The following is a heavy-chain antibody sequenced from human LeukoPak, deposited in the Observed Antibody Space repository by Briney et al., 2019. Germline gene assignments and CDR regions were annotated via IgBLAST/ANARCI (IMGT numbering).Heavy chain of an antibody. CDR3: AREGENNYDSSGYYYNY. D-gene: IGHD3-22*01. V-gene: IGHV1-2*06. Sequence: ASVKVSCKASGYTFTGYYMHWVRQAPGQGLEWMGRINPNSGGTNYAQKFQGRVTMTRDTSISTAYMELSRLRSDDTAVYYCAREGENNYDSSGYYYNYWGQGTLVTVSS. CDR2: INPNSGGT. J-gene: IGHJ4*02. CDR1: GYTFTGYY.